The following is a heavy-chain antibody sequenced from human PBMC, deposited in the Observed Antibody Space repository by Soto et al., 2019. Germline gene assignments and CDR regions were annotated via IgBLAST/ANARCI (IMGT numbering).Heavy chain of an antibody. CDR2: IKTYPDVGST. Sequence: GGSLRLSCAASGFAFSHAWMGWVRQVPGRGLEWVGRIKTYPDVGSTSAPVNGRFTISRDDSKNMLFLQMNSLKTEDTAFYYCAADVPTEGAGEFDFWGQGTLVTVSS. V-gene: IGHV3-15*01. CDR3: AADVPTEGAGEFDF. CDR1: GFAFSHAW. J-gene: IGHJ4*02. D-gene: IGHD3-16*01.